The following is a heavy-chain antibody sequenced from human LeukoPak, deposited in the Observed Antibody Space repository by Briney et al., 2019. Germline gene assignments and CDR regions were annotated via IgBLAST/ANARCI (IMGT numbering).Heavy chain of an antibody. D-gene: IGHD3-22*01. CDR3: ARDHHRRHYDSQARDTFGI. V-gene: IGHV3-48*01. Sequence: PGGSLRLSCAASGFTFSSYEMNWVRQAPGKGLEWVSYISSSSSPIYYADSVKGRFSISRDNAKNSLYLQMNSLRAEDTAVYYCARDHHRRHYDSQARDTFGIWGQGTMVTVSS. J-gene: IGHJ3*02. CDR2: ISSSSSPI. CDR1: GFTFSSYE.